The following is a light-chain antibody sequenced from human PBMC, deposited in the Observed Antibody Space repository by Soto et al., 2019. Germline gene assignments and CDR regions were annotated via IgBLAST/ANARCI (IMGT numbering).Light chain of an antibody. CDR1: QDIRGA. Sequence: AIQLTQSPSSLSASVGDRVTITCRASQDIRGALAWYQQKPGKAPKSLIYDVSTLESGVPSRFPGSSSGTDFTLTISSLQPVGFATYYCQQFNSYPITFGQGTRLEIK. CDR2: DVS. J-gene: IGKJ5*01. V-gene: IGKV1-13*02. CDR3: QQFNSYPIT.